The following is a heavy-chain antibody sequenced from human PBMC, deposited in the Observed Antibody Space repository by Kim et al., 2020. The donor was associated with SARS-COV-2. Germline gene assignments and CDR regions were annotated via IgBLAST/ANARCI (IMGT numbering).Heavy chain of an antibody. CDR2: ISSSSSYT. CDR3: ARIYRSTSCYGRCYYYYYYGMDV. D-gene: IGHD2-2*01. V-gene: IGHV3-11*06. Sequence: GGSLRLSCAASGFTFSDYYMSWIRQAPGKGLEWVSYISSSSSYTNYADSVQGRFTISRDNAKNALYLQMNSLRAEDTAVYYCARIYRSTSCYGRCYYYYYYGMDVWGQGTTVTVSS. J-gene: IGHJ6*02. CDR1: GFTFSDYY.